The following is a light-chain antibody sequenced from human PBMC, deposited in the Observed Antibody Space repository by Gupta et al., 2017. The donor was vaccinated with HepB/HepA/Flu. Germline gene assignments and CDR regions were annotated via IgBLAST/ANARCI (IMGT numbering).Light chain of an antibody. CDR3: RLRDRWPQT. Sequence: EILLTQSQATVSLSPGERATLFCRASQSVDNFLHWYQQRPGQAPRLLIYDTFNRASGVPARLNGGRSWAELTLTIISRVPEDFAIFYCRLRDRWPQTFGPGTRV. CDR2: DTF. CDR1: QSVDNF. J-gene: IGKJ3*01. V-gene: IGKV3-11*01.